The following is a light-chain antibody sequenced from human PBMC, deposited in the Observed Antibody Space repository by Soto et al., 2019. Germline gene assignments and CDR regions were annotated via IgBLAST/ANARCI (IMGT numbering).Light chain of an antibody. V-gene: IGLV1-40*01. Sequence: QSVLTQPPSVSGAPGQRVTISCTGSNSNLGTGYDVHWYQLLTGTAPKLLIYGNINRPSGVPDRFSGSRSGSSASLAISGLQAEVEADYYCQSYDSSLSGVVFGGGTKLTVL. J-gene: IGLJ2*01. CDR1: NSNLGTGYD. CDR3: QSYDSSLSGVV. CDR2: GNI.